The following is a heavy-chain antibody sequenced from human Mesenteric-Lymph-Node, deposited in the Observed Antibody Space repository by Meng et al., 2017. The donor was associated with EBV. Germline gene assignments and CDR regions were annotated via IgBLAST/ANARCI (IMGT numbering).Heavy chain of an antibody. D-gene: IGHD3-22*01. CDR1: GDSISSSNW. J-gene: IGHJ5*02. CDR2: IYQSGST. CDR3: ARESYYDSRGPWFDP. Sequence: QGPLQESGPGLVKPSGTLSLTCAVSGDSISSSNWGSWVRQPPGKGLEWIGEIYQSGSTNYNPSLKSRVTISVDKSKNHFSLKLSSVTAADTAVYYCARESYYDSRGPWFDPWGQGTLVTVSS. V-gene: IGHV4-4*02.